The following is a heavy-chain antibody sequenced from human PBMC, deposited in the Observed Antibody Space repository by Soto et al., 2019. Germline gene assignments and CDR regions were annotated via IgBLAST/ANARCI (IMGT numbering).Heavy chain of an antibody. CDR1: GGSISSYY. CDR3: ARGINYDFWSGYESAGAFDI. J-gene: IGHJ3*02. CDR2: IYYSGST. D-gene: IGHD3-3*01. V-gene: IGHV4-59*08. Sequence: TLSLTCTVSGGSISSYYWSWIRQPPGKGLEWIGYIYYSGSTNYNPSLKSRVTISVDTSKNQFSLKLSSVTAADTAVYYCARGINYDFWSGYESAGAFDIWGQGTMVTVSS.